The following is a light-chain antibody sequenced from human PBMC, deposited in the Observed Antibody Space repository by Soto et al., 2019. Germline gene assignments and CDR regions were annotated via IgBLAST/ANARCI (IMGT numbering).Light chain of an antibody. CDR1: QSLNTW. Sequence: DIPTTQSPSTLSASVGDRVTITCRASQSLNTWLAWYQQKPGKAPKLLIYKASSLESGVPSRFSGSGSGTEFTLTISSLQPDDFASYYCHQYKSYPWTFGQGTKVEIK. CDR3: HQYKSYPWT. J-gene: IGKJ1*01. V-gene: IGKV1-5*03. CDR2: KAS.